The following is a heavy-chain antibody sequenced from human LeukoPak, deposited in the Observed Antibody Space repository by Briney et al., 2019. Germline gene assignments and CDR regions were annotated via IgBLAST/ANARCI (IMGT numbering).Heavy chain of an antibody. V-gene: IGHV3-23*01. Sequence: GGSLRLSCAASGFTFSSYAMNWVRQAPGKGLEWVSGISAGGSTEYADSVKGRFTISRDSSKKTLFLQMNSLRAEDTAVYYCAKGSDCGVDFCGSDYWGQGTLVTVS. D-gene: IGHD2-21*01. CDR2: ISAGGST. CDR3: AKGSDCGVDFCGSDY. J-gene: IGHJ4*02. CDR1: GFTFSSYA.